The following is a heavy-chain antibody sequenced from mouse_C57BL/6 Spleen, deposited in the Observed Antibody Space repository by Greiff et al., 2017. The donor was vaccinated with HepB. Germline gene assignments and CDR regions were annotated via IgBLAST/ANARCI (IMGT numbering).Heavy chain of an antibody. D-gene: IGHD2-4*01. CDR3: TRGRIYYDYDGPGFAY. J-gene: IGHJ3*01. CDR1: GYTFTSYW. CDR2: IYPVNSDT. V-gene: IGHV1-5*01. Sequence: EVKLQESGTVLARPGASVKMSCKTSGYTFTSYWMHWVKQRPGQGLEWIGAIYPVNSDTSYNQKFKGKAKLTAVTSASTAYMELSSLTNEDSAVYYCTRGRIYYDYDGPGFAYWGQGTLVTVSA.